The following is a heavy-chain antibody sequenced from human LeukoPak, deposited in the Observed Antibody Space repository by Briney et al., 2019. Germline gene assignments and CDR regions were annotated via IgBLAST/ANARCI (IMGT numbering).Heavy chain of an antibody. V-gene: IGHV3-48*01. J-gene: IGHJ4*02. CDR1: GFTFSSYS. CDR3: AKDRGAPFDFWSGYDY. D-gene: IGHD3-3*01. CDR2: ITSSSSTI. Sequence: PGGSLRLSCAASGFTFSSYSMNWVRQAPGKGLEWVSYITSSSSTIYYADSVKGRFTISRDSAKNSLYLQMNSLRAEDTAVYYCAKDRGAPFDFWSGYDYWGQGTLVTVSS.